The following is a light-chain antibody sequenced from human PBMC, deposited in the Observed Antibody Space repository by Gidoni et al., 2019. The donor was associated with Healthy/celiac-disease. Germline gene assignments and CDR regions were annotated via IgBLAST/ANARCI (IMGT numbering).Light chain of an antibody. CDR1: QSVSSSY. Sequence: EIVLTPSPGTLSLSPGERATLSCRASQSVSSSYLAWYQQKPGQAPRLLIYGASSRATGIPDRVSGSGSGTDFTLTSSRLEPEDFAVYYCQQYGSSPPYTFGQGTKLEIK. V-gene: IGKV3-20*01. CDR3: QQYGSSPPYT. CDR2: GAS. J-gene: IGKJ2*01.